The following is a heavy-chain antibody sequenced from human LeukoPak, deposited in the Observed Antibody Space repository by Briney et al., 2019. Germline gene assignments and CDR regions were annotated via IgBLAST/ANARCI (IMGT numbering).Heavy chain of an antibody. V-gene: IGHV3-23*01. CDR3: AKDRPRGYRPYVVFDY. D-gene: IGHD3-16*02. Sequence: GGSLSLSCAASGFTFSSYAMTWVRQAPGKGLEWVSGISGSGGSTYYADSVKGRFTISRDNSKNTLYLQLHSLRAEDTALYYCAKDRPRGYRPYVVFDYWGQGTLVTVSS. CDR2: ISGSGGST. CDR1: GFTFSSYA. J-gene: IGHJ4*02.